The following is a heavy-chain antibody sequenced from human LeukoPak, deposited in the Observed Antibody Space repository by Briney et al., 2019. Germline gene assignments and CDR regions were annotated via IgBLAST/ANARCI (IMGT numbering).Heavy chain of an antibody. D-gene: IGHD2-2*01. CDR2: INPKSGAT. J-gene: IGHJ4*02. Sequence: ASVKLSCKASGYAFTDYFLHWVRQAPGQGLEWMGWINPKSGATAYAQKFQGRVTMTRDSSISTVYTELSGLRSDDTAVYYCASDGPATYDYWRQGTLVTVSS. V-gene: IGHV1-2*02. CDR3: ASDGPATYDY. CDR1: GYAFTDYF.